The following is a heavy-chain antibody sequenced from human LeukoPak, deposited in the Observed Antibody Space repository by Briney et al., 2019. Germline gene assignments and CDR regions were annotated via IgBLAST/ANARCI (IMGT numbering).Heavy chain of an antibody. CDR3: ARAQWELLPDY. CDR1: GGSISSYY. D-gene: IGHD1-26*01. J-gene: IGHJ4*02. Sequence: SETLSLTCTVSGGSISSYYWSWIRQPPGKGLGWIGYIYYSGSTNYNPSLKSRVTISVDTSKNQFSLKLSSVTAADTAVYYCARAQWELLPDYWGQGTLVTVSS. V-gene: IGHV4-59*01. CDR2: IYYSGST.